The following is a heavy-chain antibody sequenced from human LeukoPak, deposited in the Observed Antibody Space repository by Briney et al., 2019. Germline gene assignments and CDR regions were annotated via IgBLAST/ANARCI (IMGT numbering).Heavy chain of an antibody. D-gene: IGHD1-26*01. CDR2: IIPIFGTA. V-gene: IGHV1-69*06. CDR3: ATGPIVGATGWFDP. Sequence: SVKVSCKASGGTFSSYAISWVRQAPGQGLEWMGGIIPIFGTANYAQKFQGRVTMTEDTSTDTAYMELSSLRSEDTAVYYCATGPIVGATGWFDPWGQGTLVTVSS. J-gene: IGHJ5*02. CDR1: GGTFSSYA.